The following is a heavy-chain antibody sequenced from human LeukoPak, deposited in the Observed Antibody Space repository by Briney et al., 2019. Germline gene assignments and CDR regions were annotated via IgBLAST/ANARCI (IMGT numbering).Heavy chain of an antibody. D-gene: IGHD3-10*01. CDR1: GFTFSSYA. CDR2: ISSNGGST. CDR3: ARSAVYGSSCFDY. Sequence: PGGSLRLSCAASGFTFSSYAMHWVRQAPGKGLEYVSAISSNGGSTYYAGSVKGRFTISRDNSKNTLYLQMGSLRAEDMAVYYCARSAVYGSSCFDYWGQGTLVTVFS. J-gene: IGHJ4*02. V-gene: IGHV3-64*02.